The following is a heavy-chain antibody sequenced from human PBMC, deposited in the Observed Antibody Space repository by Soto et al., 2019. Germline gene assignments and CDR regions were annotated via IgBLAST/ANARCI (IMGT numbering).Heavy chain of an antibody. D-gene: IGHD2-8*01. CDR1: GGTFSSYA. V-gene: IGHV1-69*13. CDR2: IIPIFGTA. CDR3: ARDSQRIDHGYCTNGVCYDYYYYGMDV. Sequence: ASVKVSCKASGGTFSSYAISWVRQAPGQGLEWMGGIIPIFGTANYAQKFQGRVTITADESTSTAYMELSSLRSEDTAVYYCARDSQRIDHGYCTNGVCYDYYYYGMDVWGQGTTVTVSS. J-gene: IGHJ6*02.